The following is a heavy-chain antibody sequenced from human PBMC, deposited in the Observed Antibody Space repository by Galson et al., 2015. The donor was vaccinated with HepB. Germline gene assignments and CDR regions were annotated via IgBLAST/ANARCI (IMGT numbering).Heavy chain of an antibody. J-gene: IGHJ4*02. CDR3: AIQSSTSSSNFDY. D-gene: IGHD2-2*01. CDR1: GFTFSSYA. CDR2: ISGSGGRT. Sequence: SLRLSCAASGFTFSSYAMSWVRQAPGKGLEWVSGISGSGGRTYYVDSVKGRFTVSRDNSKNTLYVQMNSLRLEDTAVYYCAIQSSTSSSNFDYWGQGTLVTVSS. V-gene: IGHV3-23*01.